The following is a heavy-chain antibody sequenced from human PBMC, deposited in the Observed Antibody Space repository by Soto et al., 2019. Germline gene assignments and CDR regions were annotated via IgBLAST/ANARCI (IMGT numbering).Heavy chain of an antibody. CDR1: GGSIDNFY. CDR3: ARDYPYFTVTTSGGMDV. D-gene: IGHD4-17*01. V-gene: IGHV4-59*01. J-gene: IGHJ6*02. Sequence: SETLSLTCTVSGGSIDNFYWSWIRQPPGKGLEWIGYIYSSGSTNYNPSLKSRVTISVDTSKNQFSLKLSSVTAADTAVYFCARDYPYFTVTTSGGMDVWRQGTTVTVFS. CDR2: IYSSGST.